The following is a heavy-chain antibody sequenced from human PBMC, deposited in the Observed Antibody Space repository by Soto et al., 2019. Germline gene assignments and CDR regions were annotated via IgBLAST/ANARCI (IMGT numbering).Heavy chain of an antibody. Sequence: ASVKVSCKASGYTFSSYYMHWVRQAPGQGLDWMGIINPSGGSTTYAQKLQGRVTMTRDTSTSTVYMELTSLRSEDTAVYYCVSGIAVAGNYYYYGMDVWGQGTTVTVS. CDR3: VSGIAVAGNYYYYGMDV. CDR1: GYTFSSYY. V-gene: IGHV1-46*01. J-gene: IGHJ6*02. D-gene: IGHD6-19*01. CDR2: INPSGGST.